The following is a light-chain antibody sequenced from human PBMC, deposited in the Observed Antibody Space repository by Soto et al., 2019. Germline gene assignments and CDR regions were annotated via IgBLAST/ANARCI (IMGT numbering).Light chain of an antibody. Sequence: QSALTQPASVSGSPGQSITISCTGTSSDVGGYNYVSWYQQYPGKAPKLIIYEVRNRPSGVSSRFSGSRSDNTASLTISGLRPEDEADYYCSSFAPCDTRVFGGGTKLTVL. J-gene: IGLJ2*01. V-gene: IGLV2-14*01. CDR1: SSDVGGYNY. CDR3: SSFAPCDTRV. CDR2: EVR.